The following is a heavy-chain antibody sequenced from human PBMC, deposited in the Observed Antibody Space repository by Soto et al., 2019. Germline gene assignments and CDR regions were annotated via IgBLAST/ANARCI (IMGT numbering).Heavy chain of an antibody. Sequence: PSETLSLTCAVYGGSFSGYYWSWIRQPPGKGLEWIGEINHSGSTNYNPSLKSRVTISVDTSKNQFSLKLSSVTAADTAVYYCARYERYYHDRTLDYYYGMDVWGQGTTVTVSS. J-gene: IGHJ6*02. V-gene: IGHV4-34*01. CDR1: GGSFSGYY. CDR2: INHSGST. CDR3: ARYERYYHDRTLDYYYGMDV. D-gene: IGHD3-22*01.